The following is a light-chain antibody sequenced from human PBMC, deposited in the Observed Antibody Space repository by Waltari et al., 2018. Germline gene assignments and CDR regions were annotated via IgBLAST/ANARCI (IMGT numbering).Light chain of an antibody. CDR2: ATS. CDR3: QQANSFPPS. CDR1: QIISSW. J-gene: IGKJ4*01. Sequence: DIQMTQSTSSVSASVGDRITITCRASQIISSWLAWYQQKPGKAPNLLIYATSTLQSGVPSRFSGSGSGTDFTLTISNLQPEDFATYYCQQANSFPPSFGGGTKVEI. V-gene: IGKV1-12*01.